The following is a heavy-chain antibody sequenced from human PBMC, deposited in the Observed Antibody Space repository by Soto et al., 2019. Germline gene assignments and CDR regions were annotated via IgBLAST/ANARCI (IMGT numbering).Heavy chain of an antibody. CDR2: IYYSGST. Sequence: PSETLSLTCTVSGGSISSGGYYWSWIRQPPGKGLEWIGYIYYSGSTNYNPSLKSRVTISVDTSKNQFSLKLSAVTAADTAVYYCARDEGYNWWNGDYYYGMDVWGQGTTVTVSS. CDR3: ARDEGYNWWNGDYYYGMDV. J-gene: IGHJ6*02. CDR1: GGSISSGGYY. V-gene: IGHV4-61*08. D-gene: IGHD5-12*01.